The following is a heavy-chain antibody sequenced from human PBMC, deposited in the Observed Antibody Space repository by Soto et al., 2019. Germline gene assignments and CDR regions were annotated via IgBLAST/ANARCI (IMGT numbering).Heavy chain of an antibody. D-gene: IGHD2-15*01. V-gene: IGHV1-18*01. CDR2: INTYNGNS. CDR1: GYTLTNYA. J-gene: IGHJ4*02. CDR3: ARDCTGGSCFCIY. Sequence: QVQLVQSAAELKKPGASVKVSCKASGYTLTNYAISWVRQAPGQGPEWMGWINTYNGNSNYAQKFQGRVTMTTDTSTNTAYMELRSLTSGDTAVYYCARDCTGGSCFCIYWGQGTLVTVSS.